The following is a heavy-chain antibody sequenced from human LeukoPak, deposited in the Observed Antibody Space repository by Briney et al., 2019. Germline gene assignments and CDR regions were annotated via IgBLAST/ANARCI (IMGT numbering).Heavy chain of an antibody. V-gene: IGHV4-59*01. CDR1: GGSISSYY. D-gene: IGHD6-13*01. Sequence: SETLSLTCTVSGGSISSYYWSWIRQPPGKGLEWIGYIYYSGSTNYNPSLKSRVTISVDTSKNQFSLKLSSVTAADTAVYYCARAEGQQLAFDYWGQGTLVTVSS. J-gene: IGHJ4*02. CDR3: ARAEGQQLAFDY. CDR2: IYYSGST.